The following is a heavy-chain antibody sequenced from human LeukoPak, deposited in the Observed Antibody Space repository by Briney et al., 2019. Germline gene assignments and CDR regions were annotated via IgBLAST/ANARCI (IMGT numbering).Heavy chain of an antibody. CDR3: ARGGVSSWYRDAFDI. CDR2: INRSGST. V-gene: IGHV4-34*01. CDR1: GGSFSGYY. J-gene: IGHJ3*02. Sequence: SETLSLTCAVYGGSFSGYYWSWIRQPPGKGLEWIGEINRSGSTNYNPSLKSRVTISVDTSKNQFSLKLSSVTAADTAVYYCARGGVSSWYRDAFDIWGQGTMVTVSS. D-gene: IGHD6-13*01.